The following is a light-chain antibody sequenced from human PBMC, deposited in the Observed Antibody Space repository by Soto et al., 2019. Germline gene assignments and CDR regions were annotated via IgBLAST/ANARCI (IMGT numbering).Light chain of an antibody. CDR2: DAS. CDR3: QQSYSTLWT. J-gene: IGKJ1*01. CDR1: QSLSRY. Sequence: EIVLTQSPATLSLSPGERATLSCRASQSLSRYLAWYQQKPGQAPSLLIYDASNRATGIPARFSGSGSGTDFTLTISSLEPEDFATYYCQQSYSTLWTFGQGTKVEIK. V-gene: IGKV3-11*01.